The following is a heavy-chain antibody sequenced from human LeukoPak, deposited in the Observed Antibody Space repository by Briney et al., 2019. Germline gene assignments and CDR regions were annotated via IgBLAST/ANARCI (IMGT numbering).Heavy chain of an antibody. V-gene: IGHV3-30-3*01. D-gene: IGHD3-3*01. J-gene: IGHJ6*02. CDR2: ISYDGSNK. CDR1: GFTFSSYA. Sequence: GRSLRLSCAASGFTFSSYAMHWVRQAPGKGLEWVAGISYDGSNKYYADSVKGRFTISRDNSKNTLYLQMNSLRAEDTAVYYCARPYYDFWSGSAFYYYYGMDVWGQGTTVTVSS. CDR3: ARPYYDFWSGSAFYYYYGMDV.